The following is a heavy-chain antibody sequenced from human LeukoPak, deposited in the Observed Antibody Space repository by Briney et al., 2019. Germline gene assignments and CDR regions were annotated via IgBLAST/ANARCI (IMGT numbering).Heavy chain of an antibody. CDR2: INPNSGGT. CDR3: ARDQAYCGGDCSGVNAFDI. D-gene: IGHD2-21*02. Sequence: ASVKVSCKASGYTFTGYYMHWVRQAPGQGLEWTGWINPNSGGTNYAQKFQGRVTMTRDTSFSTAYMELSRLRSDDTAAYYCARDQAYCGGDCSGVNAFDIWGQGTMVTVSS. J-gene: IGHJ3*02. V-gene: IGHV1-2*02. CDR1: GYTFTGYY.